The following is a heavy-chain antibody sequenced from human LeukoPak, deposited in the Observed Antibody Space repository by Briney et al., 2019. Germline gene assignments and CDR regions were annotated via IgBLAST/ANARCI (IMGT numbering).Heavy chain of an antibody. J-gene: IGHJ3*02. CDR1: GFTFSSYA. V-gene: IGHV3-23*01. CDR3: AKDGYCSGGSCYSDAFDI. CDR2: ISGSGGST. Sequence: PEGSLRLSCAASGFTFSSYAMSWVRQAPGKGLEWVSAISGSGGSTYYADSVKGRFTISRDNSKNTLYLQMNSLRAEDTAVYYCAKDGYCSGGSCYSDAFDIWGQGTMVTVSS. D-gene: IGHD2-15*01.